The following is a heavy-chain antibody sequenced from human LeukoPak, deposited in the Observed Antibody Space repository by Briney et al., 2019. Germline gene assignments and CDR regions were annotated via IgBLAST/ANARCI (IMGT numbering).Heavy chain of an antibody. V-gene: IGHV3-23*01. CDR1: GITLSDYG. CDR2: ISDSGGRT. J-gene: IGHJ4*02. D-gene: IGHD3-22*01. CDR3: AKRGVVIRVILVGFHKEANYFDS. Sequence: GGSLRLSCAVSGITLSDYGMSWVRQAPGKGLEWVAGISDSGGRTNYADSVKGRFTISRDNPKNTLYLQMNSLRVEDTAVYFCAKRGVVIRVILVGFHKEANYFDSWGQGALVTVSS.